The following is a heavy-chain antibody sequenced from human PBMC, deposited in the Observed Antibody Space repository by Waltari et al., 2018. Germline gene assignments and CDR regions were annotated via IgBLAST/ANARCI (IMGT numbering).Heavy chain of an antibody. J-gene: IGHJ5*02. CDR1: GGSISSYY. Sequence: QVQLQESGPGLVKPSETLSLTCTVSGGSISSYYWSWIRQPPGKGLEWIGYIYYSGSTNSNPALKSRVTRSVDTSKNQFSLKLSSVTAADTAVYYCARHRVAVAGTPSTWFDPWGQGTLVTVS. CDR2: IYYSGST. CDR3: ARHRVAVAGTPSTWFDP. D-gene: IGHD6-19*01. V-gene: IGHV4-59*08.